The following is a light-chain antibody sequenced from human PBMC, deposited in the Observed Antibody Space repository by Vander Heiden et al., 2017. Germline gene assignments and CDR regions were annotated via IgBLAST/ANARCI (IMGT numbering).Light chain of an antibody. CDR1: SSDVGRYDF. CDR3: CSYAGSGTLV. J-gene: IGLJ2*01. CDR2: EVT. V-gene: IGLV2-23*02. Sequence: QSALTQPASVSGSPGQSITISCTGASSDVGRYDFVSWYHLHPGKAPKLMIYEVTKRPSGVSNRFSGSKSGNTASLTISGRQAEDEADYYCCSYAGSGTLVFGGGTKLTVL.